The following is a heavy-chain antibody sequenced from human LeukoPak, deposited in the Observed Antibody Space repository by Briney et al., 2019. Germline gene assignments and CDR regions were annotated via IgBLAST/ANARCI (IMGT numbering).Heavy chain of an antibody. D-gene: IGHD6-19*01. CDR3: ARQISSGWYQYFQH. CDR2: IYYSGST. V-gene: IGHV4-59*01. J-gene: IGHJ1*01. CDR1: GGSISSYY. Sequence: SETLSLTCTVSGGSISSYYWSWIRQPPGKGLEWIGYIYYSGSTNYNPSLKSRVTISVDTSKNQFSLKLSSVTAADTAVYYCARQISSGWYQYFQHWGQGTLVTVSS.